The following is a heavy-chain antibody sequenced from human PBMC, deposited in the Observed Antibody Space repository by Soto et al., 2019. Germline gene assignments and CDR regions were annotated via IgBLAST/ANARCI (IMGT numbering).Heavy chain of an antibody. CDR3: PTEPVDGYAFFDS. D-gene: IGHD5-12*01. J-gene: IGHJ5*02. Sequence: SDTVSLTCTVSGDFFSSYYWIWLRQPPGTGPESIGFISYSESTSYNPSLKSRIPISVDTSKNQSSLKLTSVTASDTALYWCPTEPVDGYAFFDSWDQGALVTVS. CDR1: GDFFSSYY. CDR2: ISYSEST. V-gene: IGHV4-59*01.